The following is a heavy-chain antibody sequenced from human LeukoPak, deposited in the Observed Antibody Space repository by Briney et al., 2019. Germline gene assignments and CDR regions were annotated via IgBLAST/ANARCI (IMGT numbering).Heavy chain of an antibody. J-gene: IGHJ6*03. D-gene: IGHD3-3*01. Sequence: GGSLRLSCAASGFTFSDYYVSWIRQAPGKGLEWVSYISSSGSTIYYADSVKGRFTISRDNAKNSLYLQMNSLRAEDTAVYYCARLRYHDFWSGYWKYYYYMDVWGKGTTVTVSS. CDR3: ARLRYHDFWSGYWKYYYYMDV. CDR2: ISSSGSTI. CDR1: GFTFSDYY. V-gene: IGHV3-11*04.